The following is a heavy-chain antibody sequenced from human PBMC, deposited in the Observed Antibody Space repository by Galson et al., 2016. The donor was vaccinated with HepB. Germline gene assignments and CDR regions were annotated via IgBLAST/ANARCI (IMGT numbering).Heavy chain of an antibody. Sequence: SLRLSCAASGFTFSDYYMTWIRQAPGKGLEWVSHISSSSIYTNYADSVKGRFTISRDYAKYSLYLQMNSLRTEDTAFYYCARGGKSDEGDFYGMDVWGQGTTVTVSS. J-gene: IGHJ6*02. D-gene: IGHD3-16*01. CDR2: ISSSSIYT. CDR3: ARGGKSDEGDFYGMDV. CDR1: GFTFSDYY. V-gene: IGHV3-11*06.